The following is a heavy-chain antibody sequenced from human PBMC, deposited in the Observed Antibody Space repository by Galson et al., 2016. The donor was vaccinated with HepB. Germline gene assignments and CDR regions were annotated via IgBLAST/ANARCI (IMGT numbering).Heavy chain of an antibody. CDR3: ARSQQIVVMSASDAFDI. D-gene: IGHD2-21*01. CDR1: GFIFGNYA. V-gene: IGHV3-9*01. J-gene: IGHJ3*02. Sequence: SLRLSCATSGFIFGNYALHWVRQAPGKGPEWVSGVSWNSFTIGYADSVKGRFTISRDSAKNSLYLQMNSLRTEDTALYYCARSQQIVVMSASDAFDIWGQGTLVTVSS. CDR2: VSWNSFTI.